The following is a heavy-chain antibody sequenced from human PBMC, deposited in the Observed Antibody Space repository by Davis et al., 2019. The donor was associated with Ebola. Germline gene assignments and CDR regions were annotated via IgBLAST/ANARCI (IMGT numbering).Heavy chain of an antibody. CDR3: ARNLGFYSSDSFDY. CDR2: ISYDGSNK. CDR1: GFTFSSYA. Sequence: GESLKISCAASGFTFSSYAMHWVRQAPGKGLEWVAVISYDGSNKYYADSVKGRFTISRDNSKNTLYLQMNSLRAEDTAVYYCARNLGFYSSDSFDYWGPGTLVTVSS. J-gene: IGHJ4*02. V-gene: IGHV3-30-3*01. D-gene: IGHD6-19*01.